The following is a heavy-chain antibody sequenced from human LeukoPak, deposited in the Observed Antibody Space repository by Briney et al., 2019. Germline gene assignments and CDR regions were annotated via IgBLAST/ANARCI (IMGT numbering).Heavy chain of an antibody. V-gene: IGHV3-7*04. Sequence: GGSLRLSCAASGFTFSRYWMSWVRQAPGKGLEWVANIKQDGSEKYYVDSVKGRFTISRDNAKNSLYLQMNSLRAEDTAVYYCARAYYYDSSGYRFDYWGQRTLVTVSS. CDR3: ARAYYYDSSGYRFDY. CDR1: GFTFSRYW. J-gene: IGHJ4*02. D-gene: IGHD3-22*01. CDR2: IKQDGSEK.